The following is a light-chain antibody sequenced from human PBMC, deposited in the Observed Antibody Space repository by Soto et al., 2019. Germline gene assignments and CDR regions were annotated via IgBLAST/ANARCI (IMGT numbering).Light chain of an antibody. CDR1: SSNIGINT. CDR2: SNS. CDR3: AAWDDSLNGYV. V-gene: IGLV1-44*01. Sequence: QSVLTQPPSASGTPGQRVTISCSGSSSNIGINTVAWFQQLPGTAPKLLIYSNSQRPSGVPDRFSGSNSGTSASLAISGLQSEDEADFFCAAWDDSLNGYVFGTGTKLTVL. J-gene: IGLJ1*01.